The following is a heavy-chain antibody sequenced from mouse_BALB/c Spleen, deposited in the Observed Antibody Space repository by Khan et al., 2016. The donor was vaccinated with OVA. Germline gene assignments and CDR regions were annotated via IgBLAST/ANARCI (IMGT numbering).Heavy chain of an antibody. CDR1: GFTFSDYY. J-gene: IGHJ3*01. CDR2: ISDGGSYT. CDR3: ARAGCCGFAY. Sequence: VQLKQSGGGLVKPGGSLKLSCAASGFTFSDYYMYWVRQTPEKRLEWVATISDGGSYTYYPDSVKGRFTISRDNAKNNPYLQMSSLKSEDTAMYYCARAGCCGFAYWGQGTLVTVSA. V-gene: IGHV5-4*02.